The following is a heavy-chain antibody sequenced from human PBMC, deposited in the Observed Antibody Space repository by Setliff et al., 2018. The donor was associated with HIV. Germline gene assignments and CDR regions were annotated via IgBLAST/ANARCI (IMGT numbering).Heavy chain of an antibody. CDR3: MRGRSITIFGVAYFDF. CDR1: GGPLSSYY. J-gene: IGHJ4*02. V-gene: IGHV4-4*08. CDR2: IYASGRT. Sequence: SETLSLTCTVSGGPLSSYYWNWIRQPPGKGLEWIGRIYASGRTNYNPSLKSRVTLSVDTSKNQLSLKLSSVTAVDTGVYYCMRGRSITIFGVAYFDFWGQGTQVTVSS. D-gene: IGHD3-3*01.